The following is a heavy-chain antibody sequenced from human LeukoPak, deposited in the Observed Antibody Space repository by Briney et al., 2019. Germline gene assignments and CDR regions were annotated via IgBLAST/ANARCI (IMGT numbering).Heavy chain of an antibody. CDR3: AKGAGNDWYYFDY. V-gene: IGHV3-11*01. CDR1: GFTFSDYY. J-gene: IGHJ4*02. D-gene: IGHD3-9*01. Sequence: GGSLRLSCAASGFTFSDYYMSWIRQAPGKGLEWVSYISSSGSTIYYADSVKGRFTISRDNAKNSLYLQMNSLRAEDTAAYYCAKGAGNDWYYFDYWGQGTLVTVSS. CDR2: ISSSGSTI.